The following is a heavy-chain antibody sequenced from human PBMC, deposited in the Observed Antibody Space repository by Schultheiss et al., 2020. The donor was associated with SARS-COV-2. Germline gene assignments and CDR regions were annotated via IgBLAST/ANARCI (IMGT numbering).Heavy chain of an antibody. Sequence: GGSLRLSCAASGFTFTSHAMHWVRQAPGKGLEWVAVISYDGSDKYYAGSVKGRFTISRDNAKNSLYLQMNSLRAEDTAVYYCAKDRSSYYDSSGYYYYYYYGMDVWGQGTTVTVSS. CDR3: AKDRSSYYDSSGYYYYYYYGMDV. CDR1: GFTFTSHA. CDR2: ISYDGSDK. D-gene: IGHD3-22*01. V-gene: IGHV3-30*18. J-gene: IGHJ6*02.